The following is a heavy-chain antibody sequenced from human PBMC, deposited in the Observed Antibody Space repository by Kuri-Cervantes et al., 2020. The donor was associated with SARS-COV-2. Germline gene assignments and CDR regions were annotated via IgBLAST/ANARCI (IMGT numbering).Heavy chain of an antibody. CDR3: ARGPYHYDSSGYSNAEYFQH. CDR1: GFTFSSYA. CDR2: ISGSGGST. V-gene: IGHV3-23*01. Sequence: LSLTCAASGFTFSSYAMSWVRQAPGKGLEWVSAISGSGGSTYYADSVKGRFTISRDNSKNTPYLQMNSLRAEDTAVYYCARGPYHYDSSGYSNAEYFQHWGQGTLVTVSS. J-gene: IGHJ1*01. D-gene: IGHD3-22*01.